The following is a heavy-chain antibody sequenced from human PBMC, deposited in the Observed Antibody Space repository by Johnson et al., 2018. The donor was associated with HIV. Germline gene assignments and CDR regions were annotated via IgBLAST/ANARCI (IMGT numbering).Heavy chain of an antibody. Sequence: VQLVESGGGLVQPGGSLRLSCVASGFTFSSYAMHWVRQAPGKGLEWVSVIYSGGSTYYADSVKGRFTISRDNSKNTLYLQMNSLRAEDTAGYYCADSSPFYAFDIWGQGTMVTVSS. CDR1: GFTFSSYA. J-gene: IGHJ3*02. CDR2: IYSGGST. CDR3: ADSSPFYAFDI. V-gene: IGHV3-66*01. D-gene: IGHD6-13*01.